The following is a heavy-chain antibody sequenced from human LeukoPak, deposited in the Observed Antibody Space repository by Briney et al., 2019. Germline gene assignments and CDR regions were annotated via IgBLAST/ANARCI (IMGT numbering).Heavy chain of an antibody. CDR1: GYKFTSFG. CDR2: ISGYNGNT. Sequence: ASVKVSCKASGYKFTSFGVSWVRQAPEQGLQWMGWISGYNGNTNFAQKFQGRVTMTIDTSTSTAYMELRSLRSDDTAVHYCARDSPYSSSSLGFDFWGQGTLVTVSS. V-gene: IGHV1-18*01. D-gene: IGHD6-13*01. J-gene: IGHJ4*02. CDR3: ARDSPYSSSSLGFDF.